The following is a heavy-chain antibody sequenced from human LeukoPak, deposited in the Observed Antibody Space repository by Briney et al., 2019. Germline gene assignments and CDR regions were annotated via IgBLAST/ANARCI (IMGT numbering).Heavy chain of an antibody. CDR2: INHSGST. J-gene: IGHJ4*02. Sequence: SETLSLTCAVSGGSFSGYYWSWIRQPPGKGLEWIGEINHSGSTNYTPSLKSRVTISVDTSKNQFSLKLSSVTAADTAVYYCARGITMVRGVITPFDYWGQGTLVTVSS. V-gene: IGHV4-34*01. CDR3: ARGITMVRGVITPFDY. CDR1: GGSFSGYY. D-gene: IGHD3-10*01.